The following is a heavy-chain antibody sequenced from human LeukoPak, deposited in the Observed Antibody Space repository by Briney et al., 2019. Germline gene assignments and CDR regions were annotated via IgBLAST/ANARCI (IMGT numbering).Heavy chain of an antibody. CDR3: AKDLTYNHGRWEFDL. Sequence: GGSLRLSCVGSGFSLSSYATSWVRQAPGKGLQWVAGIGAGGTDTYYADAVKGRFTISKDKSKNTLYLQMNSLRAEDTAVYHCAKDLTYNHGRWEFDLWGQGTLVTVSS. J-gene: IGHJ5*02. D-gene: IGHD5-24*01. CDR1: GFSLSSYA. CDR2: IGAGGTDT. V-gene: IGHV3-23*01.